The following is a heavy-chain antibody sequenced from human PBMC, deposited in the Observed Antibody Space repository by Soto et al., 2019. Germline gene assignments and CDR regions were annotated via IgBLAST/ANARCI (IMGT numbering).Heavy chain of an antibody. CDR1: GGSISSDY. CDR2: INYSGSV. CDR3: ARLWSRTTSDCSPGE. V-gene: IGHV4-59*08. J-gene: IGHJ4*02. Sequence: QVQLQESGPGLVKPSETLSLTCTVSGGSISSDYWSWIRQPPGKGLEWIGYINYSGSVNYNPSLKSRVTISVDTSKNQFSLKLSSVTAADTAVYHCARLWSRTTSDCSPGEWGQGTLVTVSS. D-gene: IGHD2-21*02.